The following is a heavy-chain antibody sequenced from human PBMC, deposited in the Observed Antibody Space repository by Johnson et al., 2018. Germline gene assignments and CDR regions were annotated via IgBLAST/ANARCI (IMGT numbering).Heavy chain of an antibody. V-gene: IGHV3-30-3*02. CDR2: ISYDGSNK. CDR1: GFTFSSYA. CDR3: GKGLNNYYYMDV. D-gene: IGHD2-8*01. Sequence: QEQLVESGGGVVQPRRSLRLSCAASGFTFSSYAMHWVRQAPGKGLEWVAVISYDGSNKYYADSVKGRFTISRDNSKNTLYLQMNSLRAEDTALYYCGKGLNNYYYMDVWGKGTTVTVS. J-gene: IGHJ6*03.